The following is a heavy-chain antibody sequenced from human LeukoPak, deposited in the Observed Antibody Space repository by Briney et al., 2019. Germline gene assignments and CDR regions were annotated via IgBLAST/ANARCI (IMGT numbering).Heavy chain of an antibody. D-gene: IGHD6-13*01. Sequence: GASVKVSCKASGYTFSRYGISWVRQAPGQGLEWMGWISAHNGNTNYAQKFQGRVAMTTDTSTSTAYMELRSLRSDDTAVYYCASRAIAAAVTFNYWGQGTLVTVSS. CDR3: ASRAIAAAVTFNY. J-gene: IGHJ4*02. V-gene: IGHV1-18*01. CDR1: GYTFSRYG. CDR2: ISAHNGNT.